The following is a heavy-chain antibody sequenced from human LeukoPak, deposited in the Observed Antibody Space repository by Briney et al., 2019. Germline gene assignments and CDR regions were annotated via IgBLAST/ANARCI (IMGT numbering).Heavy chain of an antibody. CDR1: GFTFSDYY. Sequence: GGSLRLSCVASGFTFSDYYMSWIRQAPGKGLEWLSYINIAGSNTHYADSVMGRFTVSRDNAKKSLYLQMNNLRAEDTAIYYCATDGAGFGTWGQGVLVTVSS. V-gene: IGHV3-11*01. CDR2: INIAGSNT. CDR3: ATDGAGFGT. J-gene: IGHJ5*02.